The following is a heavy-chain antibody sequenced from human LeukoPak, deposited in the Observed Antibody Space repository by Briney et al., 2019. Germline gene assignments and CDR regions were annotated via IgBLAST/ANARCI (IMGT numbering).Heavy chain of an antibody. D-gene: IGHD7-27*01. CDR1: GFTFSNYA. Sequence: GASVKVSCKASGFTFSNYAMHWVRQAPGQGLRWMGWINAGNGNTKYSQKFQGRVTITRDTSASTAYMELSSLRSEDTAVYYCARDKGNWGSTFDYWGQGTLVTVSS. CDR3: ARDKGNWGSTFDY. J-gene: IGHJ4*02. V-gene: IGHV1-3*01. CDR2: INAGNGNT.